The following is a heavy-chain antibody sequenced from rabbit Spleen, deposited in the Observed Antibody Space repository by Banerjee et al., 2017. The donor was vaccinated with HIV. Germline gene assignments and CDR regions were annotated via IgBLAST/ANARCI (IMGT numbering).Heavy chain of an antibody. CDR2: IETGSSGFT. CDR3: VREVAGKFNL. V-gene: IGHV1S45*01. CDR1: GVSFSSNYY. Sequence: EQLEESGGGLVKPEASLTLTCSASGVSFSSNYYMCWVRQAPGKGLEWIACIETGSSGFTYFASWAKGRFTCSKTSSTTVTLQMTSLTAADTATYFCVREVAGKFNLWGQGTLVTVS. D-gene: IGHD4-1*01. J-gene: IGHJ4*01.